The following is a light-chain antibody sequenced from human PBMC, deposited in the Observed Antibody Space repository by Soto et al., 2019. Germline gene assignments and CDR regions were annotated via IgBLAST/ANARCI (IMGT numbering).Light chain of an antibody. CDR1: QSISSY. CDR2: AAS. CDR3: QQGSSTLT. Sequence: IQMTQSPSSLSASVGDRVTITCRASQSISSYLNWYQQKPGKAPKLLIYAASSLQSGVPSRFSGSGSGTDFTLTISSLQPEDFATYYCQQGSSTLTFGGGTKVDIK. J-gene: IGKJ4*01. V-gene: IGKV1-39*01.